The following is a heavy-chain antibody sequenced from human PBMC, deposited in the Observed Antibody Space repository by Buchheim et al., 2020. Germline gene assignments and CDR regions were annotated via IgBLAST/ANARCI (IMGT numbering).Heavy chain of an antibody. CDR3: ARGGGSYLYYYYYGMDV. D-gene: IGHD2-15*01. Sequence: QVQLQESGPGLVKPSETLSLTCTVSGGSISSYYWSWIRQPPGKGLEWIGYIYYSGSTNYNPSLKSRVTISVDTSKNQFSLKLSSVTAADTAVYYCARGGGSYLYYYYYGMDVWGQGTT. V-gene: IGHV4-59*01. CDR1: GGSISSYY. J-gene: IGHJ6*02. CDR2: IYYSGST.